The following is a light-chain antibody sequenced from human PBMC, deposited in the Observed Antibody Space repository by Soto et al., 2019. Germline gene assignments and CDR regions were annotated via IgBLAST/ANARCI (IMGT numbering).Light chain of an antibody. CDR1: QAISHY. V-gene: IGKV1-17*03. J-gene: IGKJ4*01. Sequence: DIQMTQSPSAMSASVGDRVTITCRASQAISHYLAWFHQRPGKVPKRLIYGASTLESGVPSRFSGSGSGTDFTPTISSLQPEDFGTYYCLQHNTYPLSFGGGTKVE. CDR3: LQHNTYPLS. CDR2: GAS.